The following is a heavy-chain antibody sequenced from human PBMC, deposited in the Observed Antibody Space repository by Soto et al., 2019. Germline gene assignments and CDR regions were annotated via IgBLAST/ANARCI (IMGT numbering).Heavy chain of an antibody. CDR1: GFTFSSYG. Sequence: PGGSLRLSCAASGFTFSSYGMHWVRQAPGKGLEWVAVIWYDGSNKYYADSVKGRFTISRDNSKNTLYLQMNSLRAEDTAVYYCARGTTMIVVVIPELWAFDIWGQGTMVTVSS. D-gene: IGHD3-22*01. CDR3: ARGTTMIVVVIPELWAFDI. CDR2: IWYDGSNK. J-gene: IGHJ3*02. V-gene: IGHV3-33*01.